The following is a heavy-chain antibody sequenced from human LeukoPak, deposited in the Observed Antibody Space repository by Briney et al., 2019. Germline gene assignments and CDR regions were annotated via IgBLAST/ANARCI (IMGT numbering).Heavy chain of an antibody. D-gene: IGHD3-10*02. V-gene: IGHV3-21*01. Sequence: GGSLRLSCAGSGFTFSTSAMNWVRQVPGKGLEWVSSIDYDGSHIYYSASVKGRFSISRHNARDSVYRQMDSLRAEDTAVYYCARDPERFLRTGHYDYWGQGTLVIVSS. J-gene: IGHJ4*02. CDR3: ARDPERFLRTGHYDY. CDR1: GFTFSTSA. CDR2: IDYDGSHI.